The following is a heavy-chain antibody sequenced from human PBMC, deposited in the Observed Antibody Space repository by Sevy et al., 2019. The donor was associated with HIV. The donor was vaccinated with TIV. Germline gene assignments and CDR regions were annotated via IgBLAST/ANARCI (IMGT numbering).Heavy chain of an antibody. CDR1: GFTFRIYA. V-gene: IGHV3-23*01. Sequence: GGSLRLSCTTSGFTFRIYAMSWVRQAPGKGLEWVSAISGSGSSTYYADSVKGRFTISRDNSKNTLYLQMNSLRAEDTAAFYCAKEGGSHYDTSGSFDDWGQGTRVTVSS. J-gene: IGHJ4*02. CDR3: AKEGGSHYDTSGSFDD. D-gene: IGHD3-22*01. CDR2: ISGSGSST.